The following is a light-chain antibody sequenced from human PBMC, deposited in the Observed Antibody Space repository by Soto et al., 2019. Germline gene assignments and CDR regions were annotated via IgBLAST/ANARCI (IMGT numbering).Light chain of an antibody. V-gene: IGKV1-39*01. CDR1: QTISRN. Sequence: GDRVTIPCRASQTISRNLKCYQQKPGKAPKLLIYAASSSQSGVPSRFSGSGSGTYFTLAISSLQPEDFATYYCQQRDSIPITFGHGTRLEIK. CDR3: QQRDSIPIT. J-gene: IGKJ5*01. CDR2: AAS.